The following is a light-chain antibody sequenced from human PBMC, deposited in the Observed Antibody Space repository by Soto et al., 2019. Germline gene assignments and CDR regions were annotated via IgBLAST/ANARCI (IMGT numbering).Light chain of an antibody. V-gene: IGLV2-11*01. CDR1: SSDVGGYNY. CDR2: DVS. J-gene: IGLJ3*02. CDR3: CSYAGSYTFA. Sequence: QSALTQPRSVSGSPGQSVTISCTGTSSDVGGYNYVSWYQQHPGKAPKLMIYDVSKRPSGVPDRFSGSKSGNTASLTISGLQAEDEAVYYCCSYAGSYTFAFGGGTKLTVL.